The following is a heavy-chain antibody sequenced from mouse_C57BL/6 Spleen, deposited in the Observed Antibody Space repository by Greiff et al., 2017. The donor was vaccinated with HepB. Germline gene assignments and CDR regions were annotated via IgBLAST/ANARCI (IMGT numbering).Heavy chain of an antibody. Sequence: EVQLQQSGPELVKPGASVKIPCKASGYTFTDYNMDWVKQSHGKSLEWIGDITPNNGGTIYNQKFKGKATCTVDKSSSTAYMELRSLTSEDTAVYYCARLYYYAPVDNWGQGTTLTVAS. CDR2: ITPNNGGT. V-gene: IGHV1-18*01. CDR1: GYTFTDYN. CDR3: ARLYYYAPVDN. D-gene: IGHD1-1*01. J-gene: IGHJ2*01.